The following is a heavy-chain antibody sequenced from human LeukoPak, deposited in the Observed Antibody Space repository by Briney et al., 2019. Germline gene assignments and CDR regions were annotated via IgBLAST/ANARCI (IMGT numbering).Heavy chain of an antibody. CDR1: GLSFSNCA. J-gene: IGHJ4*02. V-gene: IGHV3-23*01. CDR2: ISGSGAGT. D-gene: IGHD2/OR15-2a*01. CDR3: AKNGRDDHDRYFFDF. Sequence: PGGSLRLSCAPFGLSFSNCAVLGVPHARGVGVEGVSAISGSGAGTNYADSVKRRFSISTDNSKHTRYLQMNSRRAEDTAVYYCAKNGRDDHDRYFFDFLGQGTLVTVSS.